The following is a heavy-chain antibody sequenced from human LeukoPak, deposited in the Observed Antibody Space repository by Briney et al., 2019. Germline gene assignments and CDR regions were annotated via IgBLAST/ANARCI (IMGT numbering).Heavy chain of an antibody. CDR3: AREGSGGSCYWP. J-gene: IGHJ4*02. Sequence: ASVKVSCKASGYTFTGYYMHWVRQAPGQGLEWMGRINPNSGGTNYAQKFQGRATMTRDTSISTAYMELSRLRSDDTAVYYCAREGSGGSCYWPWGQGTLVTVSS. CDR1: GYTFTGYY. CDR2: INPNSGGT. V-gene: IGHV1-2*06. D-gene: IGHD2-15*01.